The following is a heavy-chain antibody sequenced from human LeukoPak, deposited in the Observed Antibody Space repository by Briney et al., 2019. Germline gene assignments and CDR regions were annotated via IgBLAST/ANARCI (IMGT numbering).Heavy chain of an antibody. D-gene: IGHD3-10*01. CDR2: IYDRGST. Sequence: SETLSLTCTVSGGSISSYYWSWIRQPPGKGLEWIGNIYDRGSTKYNPSLKSRVTISVDTSKNQFSLKLSSVTAADTAVYYCARGRSGGDWFDSWGQGTLVTVSS. CDR1: GGSISSYY. J-gene: IGHJ5*01. CDR3: ARGRSGGDWFDS. V-gene: IGHV4-59*01.